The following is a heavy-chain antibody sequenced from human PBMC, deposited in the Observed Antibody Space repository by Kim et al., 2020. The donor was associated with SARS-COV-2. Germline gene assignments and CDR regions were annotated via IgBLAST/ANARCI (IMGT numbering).Heavy chain of an antibody. CDR3: ARTVTCGGDCYPFDY. D-gene: IGHD2-21*02. Sequence: ASVKVSCKASGYTFTSYGISWVRQAPGQGLEWMGWISAYNGNTNFAQKLQGRVTMTTDTSTSTAYMELRSLRSDDTAVFYCARTVTCGGDCYPFDYWGQGTLVTVSS. V-gene: IGHV1-18*01. CDR1: GYTFTSYG. J-gene: IGHJ4*02. CDR2: ISAYNGNT.